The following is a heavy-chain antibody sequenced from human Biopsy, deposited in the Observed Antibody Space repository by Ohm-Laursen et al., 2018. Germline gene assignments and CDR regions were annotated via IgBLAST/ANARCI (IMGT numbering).Heavy chain of an antibody. CDR1: GASITDYF. J-gene: IGHJ6*02. Sequence: SQTLSLTCSVSGASITDYFWSWIWQPAGKGLEWIGRAYPSGTIYYNPSRKGRVTISIDASKNQLSLKVTSVTAADTAVFYCAGSRGHYFNGLDVWGQGTTVIVSS. CDR3: AGSRGHYFNGLDV. V-gene: IGHV4-4*07. D-gene: IGHD3-10*01. CDR2: AYPSGTI.